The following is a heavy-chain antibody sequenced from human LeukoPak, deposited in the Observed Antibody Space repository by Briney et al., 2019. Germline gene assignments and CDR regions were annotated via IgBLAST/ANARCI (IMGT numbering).Heavy chain of an antibody. CDR1: GYTFTNYG. D-gene: IGHD2-2*01. J-gene: IGHJ5*02. V-gene: IGHV1-18*01. CDR3: ARGGYCSGTTCLFGDNWLDP. CDR2: ISTYIGNT. Sequence: GASVKVSCKASGYTFTNYGINWVRQAPGQGLEWMGWISTYIGNTNYAQKVQGRVTMTTDTSTNTAYMDLRSLTSDDTAAYYCARGGYCSGTTCLFGDNWLDPWGQGTLVTVS.